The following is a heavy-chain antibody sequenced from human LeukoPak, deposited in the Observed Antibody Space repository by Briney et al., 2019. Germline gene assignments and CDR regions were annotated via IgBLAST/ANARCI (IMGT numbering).Heavy chain of an antibody. Sequence: GGSLRLSCAASGFXFSNYWIHWVRQAPGKGLVWVSRINRDGGTTDYADSVKGRFTISRDNAKNTLYLQMNSLRAEDTAVYYCTRGCGGGACYGDYWGQGTLVTVSS. CDR3: TRGCGGGACYGDY. V-gene: IGHV3-74*01. D-gene: IGHD2-21*02. CDR1: GFXFSNYW. J-gene: IGHJ4*02. CDR2: INRDGGTT.